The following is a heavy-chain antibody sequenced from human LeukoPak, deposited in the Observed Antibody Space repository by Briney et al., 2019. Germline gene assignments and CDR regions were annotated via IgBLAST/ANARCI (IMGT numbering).Heavy chain of an antibody. CDR3: ANQGSLSDYCDS. CDR1: GGSISRSSDY. Sequence: SETLSLTCIVSGGSISRSSDYGVWLRQPPGKGLEWIGTISYGGSTSSGGSASYNPSLKSRVTMSVDASKNQFSLKVTSVTAADTGVYYCANQGSLSDYCDSWGQGTLVTVSS. D-gene: IGHD2-2*01. J-gene: IGHJ4*02. V-gene: IGHV4-39*01. CDR2: ISYGGSTSSGGSA.